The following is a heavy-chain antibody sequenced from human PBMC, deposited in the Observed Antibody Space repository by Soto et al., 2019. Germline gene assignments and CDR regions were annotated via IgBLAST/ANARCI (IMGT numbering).Heavy chain of an antibody. CDR1: GYTFTSYG. CDR2: ISAYNGNT. J-gene: IGHJ3*02. V-gene: IGHV1-18*01. D-gene: IGHD6-19*01. Sequence: ASVKVSCKASGYTFTSYGIIWVRQAPGQGLEWMGWISAYNGNTNYAQKLQGRVTMTTDTSTSTAYMELRSLRSDDTAVYYCARDGDSSGWYSKDAFDIWGQGTMVTVSS. CDR3: ARDGDSSGWYSKDAFDI.